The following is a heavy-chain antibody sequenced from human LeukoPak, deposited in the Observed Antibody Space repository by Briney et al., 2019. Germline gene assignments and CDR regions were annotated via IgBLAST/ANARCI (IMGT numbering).Heavy chain of an antibody. D-gene: IGHD4/OR15-4a*01. CDR2: IYPDDSDT. CDR3: ARLLTTYFDL. J-gene: IGHJ4*02. V-gene: IGHV5-51*01. CDR1: GYRFSTYW. Sequence: PGESLKISCKGSGYRFSTYWIAWVRQMPGKGLEYMGVIYPDDSDTIYSPSFQGQVTISVDRSISTAYLQWSSLNVSGTAVYFCARLLTTYFDLWGQGALVTVS.